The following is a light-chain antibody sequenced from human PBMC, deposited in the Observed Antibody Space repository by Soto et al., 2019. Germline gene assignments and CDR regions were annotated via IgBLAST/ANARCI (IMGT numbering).Light chain of an antibody. CDR1: QSISSF. CDR3: QQTYSAPFT. V-gene: IGKV1-39*01. Sequence: DIQMTQSPSSLAASVGDRVTITCRASQSISSFLNWYQHKPGKAPKLLIYAASSLPSGVPSRFSGGGSETDFTLVIGNLQPEDFATYYCQQTYSAPFTFGGGTKVEIK. CDR2: AAS. J-gene: IGKJ4*01.